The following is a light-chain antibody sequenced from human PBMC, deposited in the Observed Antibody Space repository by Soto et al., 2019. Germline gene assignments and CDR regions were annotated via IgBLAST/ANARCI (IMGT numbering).Light chain of an antibody. CDR1: QNIRERF. J-gene: IGKJ2*01. CDR3: QQYSGSPYT. CDR2: HAS. Sequence: EIVLTQSPGTLSLSPGERATLSCRASQNIRERFLAWYQQKPGQAPRLLIYHASLVTTGIPDRFSGSGSGTDFTLTISSLEPEDFAVYYCQQYSGSPYTFGQGTKLEIK. V-gene: IGKV3-20*01.